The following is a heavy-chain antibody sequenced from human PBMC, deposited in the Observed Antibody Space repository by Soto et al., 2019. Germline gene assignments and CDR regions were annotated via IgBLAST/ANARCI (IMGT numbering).Heavy chain of an antibody. CDR3: ARAALVGATYWYFDL. CDR1: GGTFSSYA. V-gene: IGHV1-69*12. D-gene: IGHD1-26*01. Sequence: QVQLVQSGAEVKKPGSSVKVSCKASGGTFSSYAISWVRQAPGQGLEWMGGIIPIFGTANYAQKFQGRVTIXXDXSXXTAYMALSSLRSEDTAVYYCARAALVGATYWYFDLWGRGTLVTVSS. CDR2: IIPIFGTA. J-gene: IGHJ2*01.